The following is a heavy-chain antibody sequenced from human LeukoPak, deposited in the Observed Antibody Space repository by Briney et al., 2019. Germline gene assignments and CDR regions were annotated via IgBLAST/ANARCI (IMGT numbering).Heavy chain of an antibody. D-gene: IGHD4-23*01. Sequence: SETLSLTCTVSGGSISSYYWSWLRQPPGKGLEWVGYIYYSGSTNYNPSLKSRVTISVDTSKNQFSLKLSSVTAADTAVYYCARVHGGTYYYYYYYMDVWGKGTTVTVSS. CDR3: ARVHGGTYYYYYYYMDV. J-gene: IGHJ6*03. CDR1: GGSISSYY. CDR2: IYYSGST. V-gene: IGHV4-59*01.